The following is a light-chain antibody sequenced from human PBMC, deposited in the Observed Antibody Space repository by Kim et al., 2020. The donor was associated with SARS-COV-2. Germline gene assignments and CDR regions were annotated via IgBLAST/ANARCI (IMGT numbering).Light chain of an antibody. J-gene: IGKJ5*01. CDR2: AAS. V-gene: IGKV3-20*01. CDR3: QQYGTSPPVT. Sequence: PRERSTLSCRASPSVSRSSLAWYQQNPGHAPRLLIYAASSRATGIPDRFSGSGSGTDFTLTISRLEPEDFATYYCQQYGTSPPVTFGQGTRLEIK. CDR1: PSVSRSS.